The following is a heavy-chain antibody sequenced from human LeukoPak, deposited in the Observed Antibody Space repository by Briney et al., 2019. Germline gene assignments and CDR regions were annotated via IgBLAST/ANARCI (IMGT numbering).Heavy chain of an antibody. J-gene: IGHJ4*02. Sequence: PSETLSLTCAVCGGSFSGYYWSWIRQPPGKGLEWIGEINHSGSTNYNPSLKSRVTISVDRSKNQFSLKLSSVTAADTAVYYCARGPHYYDSSGSHFDYWGQGTLVTVSS. CDR2: INHSGST. V-gene: IGHV4-34*01. CDR1: GGSFSGYY. CDR3: ARGPHYYDSSGSHFDY. D-gene: IGHD3-22*01.